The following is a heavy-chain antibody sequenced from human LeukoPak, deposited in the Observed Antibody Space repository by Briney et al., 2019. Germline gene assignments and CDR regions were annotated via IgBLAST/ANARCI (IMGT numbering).Heavy chain of an antibody. V-gene: IGHV4-59*08. CDR1: GGSISISY. D-gene: IGHD5-18*01. CDR2: IHYSGST. Sequence: SETLSLTCAVPGGSISISYWSWIRQPPGEGLKWITYIHYSGSTNYSPWLKSRVSISLDTSKNQFSLKLTSVTAADTAVYYCARHLNTDMVKAHFDYWGQGTLVTVSS. J-gene: IGHJ4*02. CDR3: ARHLNTDMVKAHFDY.